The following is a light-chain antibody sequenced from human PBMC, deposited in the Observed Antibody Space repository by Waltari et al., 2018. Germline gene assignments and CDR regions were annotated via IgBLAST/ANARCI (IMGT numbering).Light chain of an antibody. CDR3: QQRSNWPRT. Sequence: SCRASQSVTNYLAWYQQKPGQAPRVLIYSASNRATGVPARFSGSGSGTDFTLTISILEPEDFAVYYCQQRSNWPRTFGQGTKVEVK. V-gene: IGKV3-11*01. CDR1: QSVTNY. CDR2: SAS. J-gene: IGKJ1*01.